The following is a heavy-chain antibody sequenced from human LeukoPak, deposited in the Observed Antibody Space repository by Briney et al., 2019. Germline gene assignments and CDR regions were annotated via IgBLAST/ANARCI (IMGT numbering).Heavy chain of an antibody. D-gene: IGHD3-9*01. CDR1: GGYIGSYY. CDR2: IYYSGST. CDR3: ARGEGDILTGYPYYFDY. V-gene: IGHV4-59*01. Sequence: SETLSLTCTVSGGYIGSYYWSWIRQPPGKGLEWIGYIYYSGSTNYNPSLKSRVTISVDTSKNQFSLKLSSVTAADTAVYYCARGEGDILTGYPYYFDYWGQGTLVTVSS. J-gene: IGHJ4*02.